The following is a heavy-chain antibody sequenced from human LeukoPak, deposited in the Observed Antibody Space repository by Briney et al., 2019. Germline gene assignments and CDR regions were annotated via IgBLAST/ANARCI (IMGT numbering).Heavy chain of an antibody. CDR1: GGSISNYY. D-gene: IGHD3-10*01. CDR2: IYHSGST. CDR3: ARDSFTMVRGVPYFDY. J-gene: IGHJ4*02. V-gene: IGHV4-59*12. Sequence: SETLSLTCTVSGGSISNYYWSWIRQPPGKGLEWIGSIYHSGSTYYNPSLMSRVTISVDTSKNQFSLKLSSVTAADTAVYYCARDSFTMVRGVPYFDYWGQGTLVTVSS.